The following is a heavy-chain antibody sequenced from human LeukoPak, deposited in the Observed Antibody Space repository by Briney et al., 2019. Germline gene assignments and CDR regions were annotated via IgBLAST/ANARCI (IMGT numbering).Heavy chain of an antibody. CDR3: VRVAAGTGSFDI. V-gene: IGHV3-74*01. CDR2: INTDGRTI. J-gene: IGHJ3*02. CDR1: GFTLGSYW. D-gene: IGHD6-13*01. Sequence: GVSLRLSCAASGFTLGSYWMHWVRQAPGKGLVWVSRINTDGRTINYADSVEGRFTISRDIAKNTLYLQMNSLRAEDTAVYYCVRVAAGTGSFDIWGQGTMVTVSS.